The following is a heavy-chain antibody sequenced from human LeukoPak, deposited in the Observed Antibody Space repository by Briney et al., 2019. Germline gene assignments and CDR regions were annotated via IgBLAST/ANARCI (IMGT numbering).Heavy chain of an antibody. CDR1: GFTFSSYW. J-gene: IGHJ4*02. D-gene: IGHD3-22*01. CDR3: ARDPRGAFYDSSGYGY. V-gene: IGHV3-7*01. CDR2: IKQDGSEK. Sequence: GGSLRLSCAASGFTFSSYWMSWVRQAPGKGLEWVANIKQDGSEKYYVDSVKGRFTISRDNAKNSLYLQMNSLRAEDTAVYYCARDPRGAFYDSSGYGYWGQGTLVTASS.